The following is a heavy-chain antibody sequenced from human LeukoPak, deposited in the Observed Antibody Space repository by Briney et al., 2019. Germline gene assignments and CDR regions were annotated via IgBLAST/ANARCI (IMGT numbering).Heavy chain of an antibody. V-gene: IGHV1-69*13. Sequence: AASVKVSCKASGGTFSSYAISWVRQAPGQGLEWMGGIIPIFGTANYAQKFQGRVTITADESTSTAYMELRSLRSDDTAAYYCARSGRGTYYYFDLWGQGTLVTVSS. CDR3: ARSGRGTYYYFDL. CDR1: GGTFSSYA. CDR2: IIPIFGTA. D-gene: IGHD1-26*01. J-gene: IGHJ4*02.